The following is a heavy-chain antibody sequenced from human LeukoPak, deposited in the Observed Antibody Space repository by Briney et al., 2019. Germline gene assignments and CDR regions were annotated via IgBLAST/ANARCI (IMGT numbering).Heavy chain of an antibody. Sequence: SETLSLTCTVSGGSISSYYWSWIRQPPGKGLEWIGYIYYSGSTNYNPPLKSRVTISVDTSKNQFSLKLSSVTAADTAVYYCARGNYYYGSGSLDYYYMDVWGKGTTVTVSS. V-gene: IGHV4-59*01. CDR2: IYYSGST. CDR1: GGSISSYY. CDR3: ARGNYYYGSGSLDYYYMDV. J-gene: IGHJ6*03. D-gene: IGHD3-10*01.